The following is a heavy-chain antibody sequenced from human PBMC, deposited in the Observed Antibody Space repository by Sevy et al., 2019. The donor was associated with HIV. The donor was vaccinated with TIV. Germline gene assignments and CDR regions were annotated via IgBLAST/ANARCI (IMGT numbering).Heavy chain of an antibody. CDR2: IRYDGSNK. CDR3: ANIVYSNYVGGFDY. V-gene: IGHV3-30*02. CDR1: GFTFNSYG. Sequence: GGSLRLSCAASGFTFNSYGMHWVRQAPGKGLEWVAFIRYDGSNKYYADSVKGRFTISRDNSKNTLYLQMNSLRAEDTAVYYCANIVYSNYVGGFDYWGQGTLVTVSS. J-gene: IGHJ4*02. D-gene: IGHD4-4*01.